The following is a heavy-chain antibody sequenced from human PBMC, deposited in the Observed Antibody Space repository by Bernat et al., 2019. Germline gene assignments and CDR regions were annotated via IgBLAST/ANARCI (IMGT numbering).Heavy chain of an antibody. CDR1: GGSISSSSYY. V-gene: IGHV4-39*01. CDR3: ARHREQWLVRPLSFDY. J-gene: IGHJ4*02. D-gene: IGHD6-19*01. CDR2: IDYSGST. Sequence: QLQLQESGPGLVKPSETLSLTCTVSGGSISSSSYYWGWIRQPPGKGLGWIGSIDYSGSTYYNPSLKSRVTISVDTSKNQFSLKLSSVTAADTAVYYCARHREQWLVRPLSFDYWGQGTLVTVSS.